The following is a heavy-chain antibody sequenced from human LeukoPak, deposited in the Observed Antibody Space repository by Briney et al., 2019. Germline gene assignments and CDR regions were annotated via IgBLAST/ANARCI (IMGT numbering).Heavy chain of an antibody. V-gene: IGHV5-10-1*01. CDR2: IDPSDSYT. Sequence: HGESLKISCKGSGYSFTSYWISWVRQMPGKGLEWMGRIDPSDSYTNYSPSFQGHVTISADKSISTAHLQWSSLKASDTAMYYCARSGYSSGCDWGQGTLVTVSS. CDR3: ARSGYSSGCD. CDR1: GYSFTSYW. J-gene: IGHJ4*02. D-gene: IGHD6-19*01.